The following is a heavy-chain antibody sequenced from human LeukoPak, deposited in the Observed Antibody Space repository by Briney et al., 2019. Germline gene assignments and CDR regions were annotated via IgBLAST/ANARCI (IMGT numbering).Heavy chain of an antibody. J-gene: IGHJ4*02. CDR2: VSNDGTNK. CDR3: AKGHGDWGGNYLDH. Sequence: PGRSLRLSCAASGFPFNTYFMHWVRQAPGKGLEWVATVSNDGTNKFYADSVKGRFTVSRDNSKNTVFLEMISLRVEDTALYHCAKGHGDWGGNYLDHWGQGAQVTVSS. V-gene: IGHV3-30-3*01. CDR1: GFPFNTYF. D-gene: IGHD4-17*01.